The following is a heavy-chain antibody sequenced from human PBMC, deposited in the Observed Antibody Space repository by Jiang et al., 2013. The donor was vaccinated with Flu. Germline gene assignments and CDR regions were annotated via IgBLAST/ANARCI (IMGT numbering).Heavy chain of an antibody. Sequence: KVSCKASGYTFTSYYMHWMRQAPGHGLEWMGIINPSGGSTTYAQKFQGRITMTRDTSTSTVYMELSSLRSEDTAVYYCARGGLVYSSDQGWFDPWGQGTLVTVSS. J-gene: IGHJ5*02. CDR2: INPSGGST. CDR3: ARGGLVYSSDQGWFDP. CDR1: GYTFTSYY. V-gene: IGHV1-46*01. D-gene: IGHD6-19*01.